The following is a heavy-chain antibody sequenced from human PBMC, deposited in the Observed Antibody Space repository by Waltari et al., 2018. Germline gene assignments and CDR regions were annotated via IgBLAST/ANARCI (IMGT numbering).Heavy chain of an antibody. CDR1: ALTFSTYW. Sequence: EGQLVESGGDLVQPGGSLRLSCAASALTFSTYWMHWVRQAPGKGLVWVARINPDGRTTTYADSVRGRFSISRDNAKNTLYLQMNSLTVEDTAVYFCARSVNYGPDYWGRGTLVTVSS. CDR2: INPDGRTT. CDR3: ARSVNYGPDY. D-gene: IGHD3-10*01. V-gene: IGHV3-74*01. J-gene: IGHJ4*02.